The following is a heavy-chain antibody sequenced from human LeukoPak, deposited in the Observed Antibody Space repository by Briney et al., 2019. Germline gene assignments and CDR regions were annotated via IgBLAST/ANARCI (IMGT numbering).Heavy chain of an antibody. D-gene: IGHD6-19*01. CDR2: IRRTGGST. V-gene: IGHV3-23*01. CDR3: ALTNPRGGWCFDY. CDR1: GFTFSSYA. J-gene: IGHJ4*02. Sequence: PGGSLRLSCAASGFTFSSYAMSWVRQAPGKGLEWVSAIRRTGGSTYYADSVKGRFTISRDNSKNTLYLQMNSLRAEDTAVYYCALTNPRGGWCFDYWGQGTLVTVSS.